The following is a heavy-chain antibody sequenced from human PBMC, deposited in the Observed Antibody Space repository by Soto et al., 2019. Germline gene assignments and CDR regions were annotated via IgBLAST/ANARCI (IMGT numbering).Heavy chain of an antibody. CDR3: ARELTYSSSIGAFDI. CDR2: ISYDGSNK. D-gene: IGHD6-13*01. V-gene: IGHV3-30-3*01. J-gene: IGHJ3*02. CDR1: GFTFSSYA. Sequence: GGSLRLSCAASGFTFSSYAMHWVRQAPGKGLEWVAVISYDGSNKYYADSVKGRFTISRDNSKNTLYLQMNSLRAEDTAVYYCARELTYSSSIGAFDIGGQGTMVTVSS.